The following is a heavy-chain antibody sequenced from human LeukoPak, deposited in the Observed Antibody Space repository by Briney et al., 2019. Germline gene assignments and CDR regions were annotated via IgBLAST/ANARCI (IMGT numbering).Heavy chain of an antibody. CDR3: ARGAGSSWYANFDY. CDR2: IYYSGRT. D-gene: IGHD6-13*01. CDR1: GGSISSHY. Sequence: SETLSLTCTVSGGSISSHYWSWIRQPPGKGLEWIGYIYYSGRTNYNPSLKSRVTISVDTSKNQFSLKLSSVTAADTAVYYCARGAGSSWYANFDYWGQGTLVTVSS. J-gene: IGHJ4*02. V-gene: IGHV4-59*11.